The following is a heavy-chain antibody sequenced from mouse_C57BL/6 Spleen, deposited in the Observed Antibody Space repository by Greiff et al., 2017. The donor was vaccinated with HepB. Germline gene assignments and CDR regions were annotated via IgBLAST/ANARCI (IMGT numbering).Heavy chain of an antibody. V-gene: IGHV1-61*01. CDR1: GYTFTSYW. CDR3: ARRGPTINYFDY. J-gene: IGHJ2*01. CDR2: IYPSDSET. D-gene: IGHD2-10*01. Sequence: VQLQQPGAELVRPGSSVKLSCKASGYTFTSYWMDWVKQRPGQGLEWIGNIYPSDSETHYNQKFKDKATLTVDKSSSTAYMQLSSLTSEDSAVYYCARRGPTINYFDYWGQGTTLTVSS.